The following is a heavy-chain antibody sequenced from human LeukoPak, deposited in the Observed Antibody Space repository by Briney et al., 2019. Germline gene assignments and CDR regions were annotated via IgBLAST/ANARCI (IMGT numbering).Heavy chain of an antibody. CDR3: AKILWFGEPRGDY. CDR1: GFIFSSYS. D-gene: IGHD3-10*01. CDR2: IRYDGSNK. Sequence: GGSLRLSCAASGFIFSSYSMNWVRQAPGKGLEWVAFIRYDGSNKYYADSVKGRFTISRDNSKNTLYLQMNSLRAEDTAVYYCAKILWFGEPRGDYWGQGTLVTVSS. V-gene: IGHV3-30*02. J-gene: IGHJ4*02.